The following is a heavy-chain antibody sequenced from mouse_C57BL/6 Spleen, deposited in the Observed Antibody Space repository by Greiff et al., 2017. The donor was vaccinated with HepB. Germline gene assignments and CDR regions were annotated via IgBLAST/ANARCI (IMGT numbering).Heavy chain of an antibody. CDR3: ARFYGNYGFAY. D-gene: IGHD2-1*01. CDR1: GFTFTDYY. Sequence: EVKLVESGGGSVQPGGSLSLSCAASGFTFTDYYMSWVRQPPGKALEWLGFIRNKANGYTTEYSASVKGRFTISRDNSQSILYLQMNALRAEDSATYYCARFYGNYGFAYWGQGTLVTVSA. V-gene: IGHV7-3*01. CDR2: IRNKANGYTT. J-gene: IGHJ3*01.